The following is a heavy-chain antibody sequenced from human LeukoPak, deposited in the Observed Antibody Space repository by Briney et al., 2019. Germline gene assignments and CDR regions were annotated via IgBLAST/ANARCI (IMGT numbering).Heavy chain of an antibody. V-gene: IGHV3-30*18. CDR1: GFTFSSYG. Sequence: GRSLRLSCAASGFTFSSYGMHWVRQAPGKGLEWVAVISYDGGNKYYADSVKGRFTISRDNSKNTLYLQMNSLRAEDTAVYYCAKGYCSSTSCYTLYYFDYWGQGTLVTVSS. J-gene: IGHJ4*02. D-gene: IGHD2-2*02. CDR3: AKGYCSSTSCYTLYYFDY. CDR2: ISYDGGNK.